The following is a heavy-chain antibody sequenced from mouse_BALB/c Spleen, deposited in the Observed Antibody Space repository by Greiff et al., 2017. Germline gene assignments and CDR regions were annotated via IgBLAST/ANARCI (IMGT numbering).Heavy chain of an antibody. V-gene: IGHV2-9*02. Sequence: QVQLKESGPGLVAPSQSLSITCTVSGFSLTSYGVHWVRQPPGKGLEWLGVIWAGGSTNYNSALMSRLSISKDNSKSQVFLKMNSLRTDDTAMYYCARELTGTPWFAYWGQGTLVTVSA. D-gene: IGHD4-1*01. CDR3: ARELTGTPWFAY. CDR1: GFSLTSYG. J-gene: IGHJ3*01. CDR2: IWAGGST.